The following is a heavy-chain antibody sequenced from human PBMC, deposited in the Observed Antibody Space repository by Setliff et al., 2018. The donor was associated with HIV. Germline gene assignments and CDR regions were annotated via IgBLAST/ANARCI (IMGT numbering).Heavy chain of an antibody. V-gene: IGHV4-34*01. D-gene: IGHD3-9*01. CDR3: ARHGAYYDFLAYYYPRYYFDN. CDR1: GGSFSGYY. Sequence: SETLSLTCAVYGGSFSGYYWSWIRQPPGKGLEWIGEINHSGSTNYNMSLWSRVTISLDASRNQFSLRLSSVTAADTAVYYCARHGAYYDFLAYYYPRYYFDNWGQGTRVTVSS. CDR2: INHSGST. J-gene: IGHJ4*02.